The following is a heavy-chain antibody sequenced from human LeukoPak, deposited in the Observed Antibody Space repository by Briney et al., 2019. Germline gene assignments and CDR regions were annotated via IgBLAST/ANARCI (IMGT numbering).Heavy chain of an antibody. D-gene: IGHD2-2*01. Sequence: GGSLRLSCAASGFTFRSYAMSWVRQAPGKGLEWVSAISGSGDITYYADSVKGRFTMSRDNYKNTLHLHMNSLIADDTAVYYCAKVSRFAVVPAAMLDYWGGGVQVTVSS. J-gene: IGHJ4*02. CDR3: AKVSRFAVVPAAMLDY. CDR2: ISGSGDIT. CDR1: GFTFRSYA. V-gene: IGHV3-23*01.